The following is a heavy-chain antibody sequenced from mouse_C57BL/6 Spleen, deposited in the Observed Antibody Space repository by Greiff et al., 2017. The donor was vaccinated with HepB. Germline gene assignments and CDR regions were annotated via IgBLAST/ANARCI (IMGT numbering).Heavy chain of an antibody. V-gene: IGHV1-4*01. J-gene: IGHJ3*01. CDR3: ARSPSYDYDFAY. CDR2: INPSSGYT. Sequence: QVQLKESGAELARPGASVKMSCKASGYTFTSYTMHWVKQRPGQGLEWIGYINPSSGYTKYNQKFKDKATLTADKSSSTAYMQLSSLTSEDSAVYYCARSPSYDYDFAYWGQGTLVTVSA. CDR1: GYTFTSYT. D-gene: IGHD2-4*01.